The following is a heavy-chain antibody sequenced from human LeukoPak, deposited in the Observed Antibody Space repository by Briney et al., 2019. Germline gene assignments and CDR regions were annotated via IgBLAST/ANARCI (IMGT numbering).Heavy chain of an antibody. Sequence: PSETLSLTCAVYGGSFSGYYWSWIRQPPGKGLEWIGEINHSGSTNYNPSLKSRVTISVDTSKNQFSLKLSSVTAADTAVYYCARGRVLEWLLYRFVYYFDYWGQGTLVTVSS. D-gene: IGHD3-3*01. CDR2: INHSGST. V-gene: IGHV4-34*01. J-gene: IGHJ4*02. CDR3: ARGRVLEWLLYRFVYYFDY. CDR1: GGSFSGYY.